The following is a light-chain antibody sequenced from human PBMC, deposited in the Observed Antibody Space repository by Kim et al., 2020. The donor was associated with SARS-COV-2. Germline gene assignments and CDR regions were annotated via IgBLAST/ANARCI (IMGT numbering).Light chain of an antibody. CDR1: SLSSYY. Sequence: AWGQTVRITCQGESLSSYYASWYKQKPGQAPILVIYGKNNRTSGIPDRFSGSSSGNTASLTITGDQAEDEADYYCNSRDSSGNHYVFGTGTKVTVL. V-gene: IGLV3-19*01. J-gene: IGLJ1*01. CDR2: GKN. CDR3: NSRDSSGNHYV.